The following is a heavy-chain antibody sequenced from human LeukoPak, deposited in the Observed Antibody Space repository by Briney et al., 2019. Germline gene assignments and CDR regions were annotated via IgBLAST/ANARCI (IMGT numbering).Heavy chain of an antibody. CDR2: ISGSGGST. CDR1: GFTFSSYA. CDR3: AKGGYSYGYPFDY. D-gene: IGHD5-18*01. Sequence: TGGSLRLSCAASGFTFSSYAMSWVRQAPGKGLEWVSAISGSGGSTYYADSVKGRFTISRDNSKNTLYLQMNSLRAEDTAVYYCAKGGYSYGYPFDYWGQGTLVTVSS. V-gene: IGHV3-23*01. J-gene: IGHJ4*02.